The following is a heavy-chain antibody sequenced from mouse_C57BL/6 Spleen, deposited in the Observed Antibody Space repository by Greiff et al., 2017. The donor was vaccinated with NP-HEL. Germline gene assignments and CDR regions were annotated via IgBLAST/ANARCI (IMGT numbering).Heavy chain of an antibody. J-gene: IGHJ1*03. CDR3: TRGYDYDPYWYFDV. V-gene: IGHV1-5*01. D-gene: IGHD2-4*01. CDR1: GYTFTSYW. Sequence: VQLKQSGTVLARPGASVKMSCKTSGYTFTSYWMHWVKQRPGQGLEWIGAIYPGNSDTSYNQKFKGKAKLTAFPSASTAYMELSSLTNEDSSVYYCTRGYDYDPYWYFDVWGTGTTVTVSS. CDR2: IYPGNSDT.